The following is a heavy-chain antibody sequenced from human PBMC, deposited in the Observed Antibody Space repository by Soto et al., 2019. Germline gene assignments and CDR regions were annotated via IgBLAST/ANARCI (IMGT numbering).Heavy chain of an antibody. CDR2: IYYSGST. CDR3: ARDIAPGRGDYYYYYGMDV. D-gene: IGHD2-15*01. Sequence: SETLSLTCTVSGGSISIYYCSWIRQPPGKGLEWIGYIYYSGSTNYNPSLKSRVTISVDTSKNQFSLKLSSVTAADTAVYYCARDIAPGRGDYYYYYGMDVWGQGTTVTVSS. V-gene: IGHV4-59*01. J-gene: IGHJ6*02. CDR1: GGSISIYY.